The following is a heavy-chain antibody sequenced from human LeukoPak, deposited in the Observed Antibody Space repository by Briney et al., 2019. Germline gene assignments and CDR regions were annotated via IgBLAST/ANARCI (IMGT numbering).Heavy chain of an antibody. CDR2: INPNSGGT. CDR3: ARDSGGYLKNSDGRYFDL. Sequence: ASVKVSCKASGGTFSSYAISWVRQAPGQGLEWMGWINPNSGGTNYAQKFQGRVTMTRDTSISTAYMELSRLRSEDTAVYYCARDSGGYLKNSDGRYFDLWGRGTLVTVSS. J-gene: IGHJ2*01. V-gene: IGHV1-2*02. CDR1: GGTFSSYA. D-gene: IGHD3-22*01.